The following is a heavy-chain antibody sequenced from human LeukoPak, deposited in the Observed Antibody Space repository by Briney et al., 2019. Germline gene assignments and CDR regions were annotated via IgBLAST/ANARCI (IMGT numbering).Heavy chain of an antibody. CDR2: INWNGGST. Sequence: GGSLRLSCAASGFTFDDYGMSWVRQAPGKGLEWASGINWNGGSTGYADSVKGRFTISRDNAKNSLYLQMNSLRAEDTALYYCARGIPGTAAGTSYFDYWGQGTLVTVSS. V-gene: IGHV3-20*04. J-gene: IGHJ4*02. CDR3: ARGIPGTAAGTSYFDY. CDR1: GFTFDDYG. D-gene: IGHD6-13*01.